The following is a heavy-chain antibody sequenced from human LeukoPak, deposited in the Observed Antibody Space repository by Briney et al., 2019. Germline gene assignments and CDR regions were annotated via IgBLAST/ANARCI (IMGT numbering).Heavy chain of an antibody. CDR3: ARGDGYHIY. CDR2: IFTNESI. CDR1: GGSMRNYN. J-gene: IGHJ4*02. D-gene: IGHD5-24*01. V-gene: IGHV4-4*07. Sequence: SETLSLTCTVSGGSMRNYNWTWIRQPAGKRLEWIGRIFTNESIDCNPSLKSRVTMSVESSKSQVSLKVRSVTAADTAVYYCARGDGYHIYWGQGTLVTVSS.